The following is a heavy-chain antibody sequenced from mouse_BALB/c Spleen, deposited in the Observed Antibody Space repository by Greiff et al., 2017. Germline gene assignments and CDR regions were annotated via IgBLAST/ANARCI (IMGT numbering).Heavy chain of an antibody. J-gene: IGHJ4*01. CDR1: GFTFSSYA. D-gene: IGHD2-1*01. Sequence: EVQVVESGGGLVKPGGSLKLSCAASGFTFSSYAMSWVRQSPEKRLEWVAEISSGGSYTYYPDTVTGRFTISRDNAKNTLYLEMSSLRSEDTAMYYCARDGGNYDAMDYWGQGTSVTVSS. CDR2: ISSGGSYT. V-gene: IGHV5-9-4*01. CDR3: ARDGGNYDAMDY.